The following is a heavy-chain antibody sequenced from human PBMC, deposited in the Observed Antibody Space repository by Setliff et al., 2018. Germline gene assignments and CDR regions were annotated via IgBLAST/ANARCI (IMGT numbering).Heavy chain of an antibody. CDR3: AREDDVNTCDI. Sequence: PGGSLRLSCAASGFTFTTYWMSWFRQAPGRGLEWVANINQDGSDKYSVDSVKGRFTISRGNAKNSLYLQMSSLRAEDTAVYYCAREDDVNTCDIWGQGTMVTVSS. V-gene: IGHV3-7*01. CDR1: GFTFTTYW. J-gene: IGHJ3*02. CDR2: INQDGSDK.